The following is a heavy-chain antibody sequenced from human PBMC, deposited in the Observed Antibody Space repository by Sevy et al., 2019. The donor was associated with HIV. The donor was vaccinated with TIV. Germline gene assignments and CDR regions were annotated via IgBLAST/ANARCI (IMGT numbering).Heavy chain of an antibody. CDR1: GGSFSGYY. J-gene: IGHJ4*02. CDR2: INHSGDT. V-gene: IGHV4-34*01. D-gene: IGHD3-3*01. Sequence: SETLSLTCAVYGGSFSGYYWTWIRQPPGKGLEWIGDINHSGDTNYNPSLKSRVTVSVYTSKNQFSLKLTSVTAADTAVYYCARAGDDFWSGYHFDYWGRGTLVTVSS. CDR3: ARAGDDFWSGYHFDY.